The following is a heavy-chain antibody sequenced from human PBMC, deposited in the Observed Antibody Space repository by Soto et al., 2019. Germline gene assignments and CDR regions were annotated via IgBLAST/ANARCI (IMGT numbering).Heavy chain of an antibody. CDR1: GFTFSTYA. CDR2: ITGSGTGT. CDR3: PTERTTDIDY. Sequence: PGGSLRLSCAASGFTFSTYAMSWVRQAPGKGREWVSAITGSGTGTYYADSVKGRLTISRDNSKDTLYLPINSLRAEDTAVYYCPTERTTDIDYWGQGTLVTVSS. D-gene: IGHD4-17*01. J-gene: IGHJ4*02. V-gene: IGHV3-23*01.